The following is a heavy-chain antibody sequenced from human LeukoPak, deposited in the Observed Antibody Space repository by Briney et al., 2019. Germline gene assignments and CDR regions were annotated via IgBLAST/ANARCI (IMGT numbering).Heavy chain of an antibody. D-gene: IGHD3-10*01. Sequence: PSETLSLTCAVYGGSFSGYYWSWIRQPPGKGLEWIGEINHSGSTNYNPSLKSRVTISVDTSKNQFSLKLSSVTAADTAVYYCAREARSYYSPFNYWGQGTLVTVSS. V-gene: IGHV4-34*01. CDR1: GGSFSGYY. CDR2: INHSGST. J-gene: IGHJ4*02. CDR3: AREARSYYSPFNY.